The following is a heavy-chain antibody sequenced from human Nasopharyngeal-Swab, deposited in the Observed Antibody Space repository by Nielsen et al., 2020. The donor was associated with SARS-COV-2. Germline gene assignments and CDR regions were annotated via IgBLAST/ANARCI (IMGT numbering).Heavy chain of an antibody. V-gene: IGHV3-73*01. CDR1: GFTFSDSA. CDR3: TRCGGGCYSGRDY. D-gene: IGHD2-15*01. J-gene: IGHJ4*02. CDR2: VRSKGNNYAT. Sequence: GGSLRLSCAASGFTFSDSAIHWVRQASGEGLEWVGRVRSKGNNYATAYSASVKGRFIIFIDDPTNTAYLQMNSLKTEDTTMYYCTRCGGGCYSGRDYWGQGTLVTVSS.